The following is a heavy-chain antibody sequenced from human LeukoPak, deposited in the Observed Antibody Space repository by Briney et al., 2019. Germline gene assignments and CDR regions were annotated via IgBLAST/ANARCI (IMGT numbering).Heavy chain of an antibody. CDR1: GFSLSTSGVG. J-gene: IGHJ4*02. Sequence: SGPTLVKPTQTLTLTCTFSGFSLSTSGVGVGWIRQPPGKALEWLALIYWDDDKRYSPSLKSRLTITKDTSKNQVVLTMTNMDPVDIATYYCAHIPQLSSGWYSFDYWGQGTLVTVSS. D-gene: IGHD6-19*01. V-gene: IGHV2-5*02. CDR3: AHIPQLSSGWYSFDY. CDR2: IYWDDDK.